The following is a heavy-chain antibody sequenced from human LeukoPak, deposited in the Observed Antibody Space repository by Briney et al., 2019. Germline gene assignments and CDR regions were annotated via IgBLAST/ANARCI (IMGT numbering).Heavy chain of an antibody. CDR1: GFTFNNAW. CDR3: AREQKLYDGSGSSTFDF. D-gene: IGHD3-10*01. V-gene: IGHV3-15*01. Sequence: GGSLRLSCAASGFTFNNAWMSWVRQAPGKGLDWVGRIKSKADGGTIHYAAPVKGRFTISRDDSKNTVYLQMNSLRTEDTAVYYCAREQKLYDGSGSSTFDFWGQGTLVTVSS. CDR2: IKSKADGGTI. J-gene: IGHJ4*02.